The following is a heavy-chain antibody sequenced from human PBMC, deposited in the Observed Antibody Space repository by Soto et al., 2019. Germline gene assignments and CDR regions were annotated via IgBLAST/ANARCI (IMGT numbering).Heavy chain of an antibody. CDR2: ISSSSTYI. CDR1: GFTFSSYS. V-gene: IGHV3-21*01. CDR3: ARGTVGYCSSASCSNYYYYGMDV. Sequence: EVQLVESGGGLVKPGGSLRLSCAASGFTFSSYSMNWVRQAPGKGLEWVSSISSSSTYIHYADSVKGRFTISRDNAKNSLYLQMNSLRAEDTTVYYCARGTVGYCSSASCSNYYYYGMDVWGQGTTVTVSS. D-gene: IGHD2-2*01. J-gene: IGHJ6*02.